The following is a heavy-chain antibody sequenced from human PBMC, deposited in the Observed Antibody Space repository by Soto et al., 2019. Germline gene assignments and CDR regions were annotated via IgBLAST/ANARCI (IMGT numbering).Heavy chain of an antibody. J-gene: IGHJ3*02. D-gene: IGHD6-13*01. Sequence: PXEXLKVSPKDSGDXFANYCTGWVRQMPGKGLEWMWMIFPGDSDTKNSPSLQGQITISFDKSDSSAYLQWRGLKASDTDMYYCAAGYTTGPDAFAIWGQGTMVTVS. CDR3: AAGYTTGPDAFAI. V-gene: IGHV5-51*01. CDR2: IFPGDSDT. CDR1: GDXFANYC.